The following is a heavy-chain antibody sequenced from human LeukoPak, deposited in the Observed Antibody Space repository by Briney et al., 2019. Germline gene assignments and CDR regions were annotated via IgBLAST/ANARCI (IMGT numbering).Heavy chain of an antibody. D-gene: IGHD6-19*01. Sequence: GGSLRLSCAASGFTFSSYGMHWVRQAPGKGLEWVAVISYDGSNRYYADSVKGRFTISRDNSKNTLYLQMNSLRAEDTAVYYCAKAHFAYSSPVAGTGWGQGTLVTVSS. J-gene: IGHJ4*02. CDR3: AKAHFAYSSPVAGTG. CDR1: GFTFSSYG. CDR2: ISYDGSNR. V-gene: IGHV3-30*18.